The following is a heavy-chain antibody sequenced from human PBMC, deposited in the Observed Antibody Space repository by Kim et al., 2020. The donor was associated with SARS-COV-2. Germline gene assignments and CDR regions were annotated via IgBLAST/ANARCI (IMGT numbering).Heavy chain of an antibody. D-gene: IGHD5-12*01. J-gene: IGHJ4*02. Sequence: YSQKFQGRVTITRDTSASTAYMELSSLRSEDTAVYYCARISGYGFLYFDYWGQGTLVTVSS. V-gene: IGHV1-3*01. CDR3: ARISGYGFLYFDY.